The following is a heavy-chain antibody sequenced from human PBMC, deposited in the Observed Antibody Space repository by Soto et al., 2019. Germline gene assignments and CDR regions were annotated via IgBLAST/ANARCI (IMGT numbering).Heavy chain of an antibody. CDR3: ARSPKIFGVIWWFDP. CDR1: GFTFSSYW. V-gene: IGHV3-74*01. Sequence: GGSLRLSCAASGFTFSSYWMHWVRQAPGKGLVWVSRINSDGSSTSYADSVKGRFTISRDNAKNTLYLQMNSLRAEDTAVYYCARSPKIFGVIWWFDPWGQGTLVTVSS. D-gene: IGHD3-3*01. J-gene: IGHJ5*02. CDR2: INSDGSST.